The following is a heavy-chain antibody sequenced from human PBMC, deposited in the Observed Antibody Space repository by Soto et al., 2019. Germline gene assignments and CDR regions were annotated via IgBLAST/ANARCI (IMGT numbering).Heavy chain of an antibody. CDR2: IWYDGSNK. D-gene: IGHD2-21*01. CDR3: ARDMYTTVIRGGGFDI. J-gene: IGHJ3*02. CDR1: GFTFGAYG. V-gene: IGHV3-33*01. Sequence: GGSLRLSCVASGFTFGAYGMHWVRQAPGKELEWVTIIWYDGSNKYYADSVKGRFTVSRDNSKSTLFLQMDSLRVEDTAMYYCARDMYTTVIRGGGFDIWGQGTMVTVSS.